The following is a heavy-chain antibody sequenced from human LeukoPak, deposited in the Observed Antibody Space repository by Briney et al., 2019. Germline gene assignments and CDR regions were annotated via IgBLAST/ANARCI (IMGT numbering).Heavy chain of an antibody. CDR2: IKQDGGEK. V-gene: IGHV3-7*01. Sequence: GGSLRLSCAASGFTFSDYWMSWVRQAPGKGLEWVANIKQDGGEKYYVDSVKGRFTISRDNAKNSLYLQVNSLRGEDTAVYYCARSMVRGPLWYFDFWGQGTLVTVSS. CDR3: ARSMVRGPLWYFDF. CDR1: GFTFSDYW. D-gene: IGHD3-10*01. J-gene: IGHJ4*02.